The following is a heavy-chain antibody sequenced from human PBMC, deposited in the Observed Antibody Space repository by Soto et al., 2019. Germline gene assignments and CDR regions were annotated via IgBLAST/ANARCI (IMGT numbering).Heavy chain of an antibody. CDR1: GGSISSYY. Sequence: QVQLQESGPGLVKPSETLSLTCTVSGGSISSYYWSWIRQPPGKGLEWIGYIYYSGSTNYNPSLKSRVTISVDTSKNQFSLKLSSVTAADTAVYYCARDVWDSSGRLYYYYGMDVWGQGTTVTVSS. V-gene: IGHV4-59*01. CDR2: IYYSGST. J-gene: IGHJ6*02. CDR3: ARDVWDSSGRLYYYYGMDV. D-gene: IGHD3-22*01.